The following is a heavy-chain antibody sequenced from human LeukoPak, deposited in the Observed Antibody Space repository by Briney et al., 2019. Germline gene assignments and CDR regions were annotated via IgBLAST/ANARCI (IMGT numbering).Heavy chain of an antibody. CDR3: ATNKVSTAGAYDI. D-gene: IGHD2/OR15-2a*01. V-gene: IGHV4-34*08. Sequence: GSLRLSCAASGFTFSSYSMNWVRQTPGKGLEWIGEINHSGSTNYNPSLKSRVTMSVDTSKNQFSLRLSSVTAADTAVYFCATNKVSTAGAYDIWGQGTMVIVSS. CDR1: GFTFSSYS. J-gene: IGHJ3*02. CDR2: INHSGST.